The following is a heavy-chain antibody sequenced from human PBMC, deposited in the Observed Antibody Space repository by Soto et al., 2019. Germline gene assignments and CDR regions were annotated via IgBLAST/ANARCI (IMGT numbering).Heavy chain of an antibody. V-gene: IGHV3-48*02. CDR3: AKVNYYDTSGYYLYYYYYGMDV. CDR2: ISSSSSTI. Sequence: GGSLRLSCAASGFTFSSYSMNWVRQAPGKGLEWLSYISSSSSTIYYADSVKGRFTISRDNAKNSLYLQMNSLRDEDTAVCYCAKVNYYDTSGYYLYYYYYGMDVWGQGTTVTVSS. CDR1: GFTFSSYS. J-gene: IGHJ6*02. D-gene: IGHD3-22*01.